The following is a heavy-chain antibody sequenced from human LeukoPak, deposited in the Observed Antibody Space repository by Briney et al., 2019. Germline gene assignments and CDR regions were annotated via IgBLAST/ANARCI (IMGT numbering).Heavy chain of an antibody. V-gene: IGHV4-59*08. CDR3: ARRGYSGYGGDYFDY. CDR1: GGSISSYY. D-gene: IGHD5-12*01. Sequence: PSETLSLTCTVSGGSISSYYWSWIRQPPGKGLEWIGYIYYSGSTNYNPSLKSRVTISVDTSKHQFSLKLSSVTAADTAVYYCARRGYSGYGGDYFDYWGQGTLVTVSS. J-gene: IGHJ4*02. CDR2: IYYSGST.